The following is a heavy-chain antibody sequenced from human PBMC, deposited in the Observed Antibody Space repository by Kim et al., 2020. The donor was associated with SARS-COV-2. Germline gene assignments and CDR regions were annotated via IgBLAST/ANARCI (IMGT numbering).Heavy chain of an antibody. V-gene: IGHV4-59*08. D-gene: IGHD3-10*01. CDR2: MYYTGRT. Sequence: PGKALDEIGYMYYTGRTNYNPSLKSRVTMSVDTSQNQFSLRLNSVTAADTAVYYCARLGVRLYYYMDVWGKGTTVTVSS. CDR3: ARLGVRLYYYMDV. J-gene: IGHJ6*03.